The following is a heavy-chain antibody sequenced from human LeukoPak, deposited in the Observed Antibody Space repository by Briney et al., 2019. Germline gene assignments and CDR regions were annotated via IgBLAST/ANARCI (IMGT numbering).Heavy chain of an antibody. J-gene: IGHJ4*02. CDR1: GGTFSRYA. V-gene: IGHV1-69*10. CDR2: IMPNLGTA. CDR3: ARDSSDYDILTGEPRFDY. D-gene: IGHD3-9*01. Sequence: SVKVSCKASGGTFSRYAIIRVRQAPGHRLEGMGGIMPNLGTANHARKFQGRVTITADNSTSTAYMGLSSLRSEDTAVYYCARDSSDYDILTGEPRFDYWGQGTLVTVSS.